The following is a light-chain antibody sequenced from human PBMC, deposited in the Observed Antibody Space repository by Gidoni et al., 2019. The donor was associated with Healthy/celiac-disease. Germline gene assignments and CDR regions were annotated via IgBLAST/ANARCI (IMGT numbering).Light chain of an antibody. CDR2: DSS. CDR1: QGVSSY. CDR3: QQRSNWPLT. V-gene: IGKV3-11*01. J-gene: IGKJ4*01. Sequence: EIALTQSPATLSLSPGERATLSCRASQGVSSYLAWYQQKPGQAPRHLIYDSSNRATGIPARFSGSGSGTDFTLTISSLAPEDFAVYYCQQRSNWPLTFGGGTKVEIK.